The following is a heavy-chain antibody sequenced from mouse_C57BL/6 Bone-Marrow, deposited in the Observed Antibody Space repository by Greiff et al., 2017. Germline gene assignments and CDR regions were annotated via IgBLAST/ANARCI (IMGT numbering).Heavy chain of an antibody. V-gene: IGHV2-2*01. D-gene: IGHD2-3*01. CDR1: GFSLTSYG. CDR3: GRKGWLLRENTMDY. CDR2: IWSGGST. J-gene: IGHJ4*01. Sequence: QVQLKQSGPGLVQPSQSLSITCTVSGFSLTSYGVHWVRQSPGKGLEWLGVIWSGGSTDYNAAFISRLSISKDNSKSKVFFKMNSLQADDTAIYYCGRKGWLLRENTMDYWGQGTSVTVSS.